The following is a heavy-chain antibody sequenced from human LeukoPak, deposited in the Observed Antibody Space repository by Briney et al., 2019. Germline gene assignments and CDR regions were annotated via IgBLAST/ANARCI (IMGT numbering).Heavy chain of an antibody. CDR3: ARGNPPFNP. J-gene: IGHJ5*02. CDR2: IYYSGST. CDR1: GGSISSYY. V-gene: IGHV4-59*01. Sequence: SETLSLTCTVSGGSISSYYWSWIRQPPGKGLEWIGYIYYSGSTNYNPSLKSRVTISVDTSKNQFSLKLRSVTAADTAVYYCARGNPPFNPWGQGTLVTVSS.